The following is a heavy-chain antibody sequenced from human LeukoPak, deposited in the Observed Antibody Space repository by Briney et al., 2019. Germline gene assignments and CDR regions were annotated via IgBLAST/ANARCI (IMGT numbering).Heavy chain of an antibody. J-gene: IGHJ4*02. D-gene: IGHD4-17*01. CDR3: AARGDYGFLYDY. Sequence: SETLSLTCTVSGGSISSGGYYWSWMRQHPGKGLEWIGYIYYSGSNYYNPTRKSRITISVDTSKNQFSLKLSSVTAADTAGYYCAARGDYGFLYDYWGQGTLVTVSS. CDR1: GGSISSGGYY. CDR2: IYYSGSN. V-gene: IGHV4-31*03.